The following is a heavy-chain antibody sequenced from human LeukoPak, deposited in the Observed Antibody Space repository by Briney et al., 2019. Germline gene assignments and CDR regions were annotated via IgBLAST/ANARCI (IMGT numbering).Heavy chain of an antibody. CDR3: ARGERLGPDF. J-gene: IGHJ4*02. V-gene: IGHV4-61*02. Sequence: SETLSLTCTVSGGSISSGSYYWSWIRQPAGKGLEWIGRIYTTGSTDYNPSLQSRVTISVDTSRSHFSLKLSSATAADTAVYYCARGERLGPDFWGQGTLVTVSS. D-gene: IGHD1-1*01. CDR2: IYTTGST. CDR1: GGSISSGSYY.